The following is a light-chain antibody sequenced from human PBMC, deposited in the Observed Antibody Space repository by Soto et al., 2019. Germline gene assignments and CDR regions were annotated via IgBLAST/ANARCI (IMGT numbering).Light chain of an antibody. J-gene: IGKJ3*01. CDR2: AAS. V-gene: IGKV1-5*01. CDR1: QSVSGW. Sequence: MQMTEAPSTLAASVGENVTDTFLASQSVSGWLAWYQQKPGKAPKLLIYAASTLQSGVPSRFSGSGSGTDFTLTISCLQSEDFATYCCQQYYSYPFTFGPGTKVDI. CDR3: QQYYSYPFT.